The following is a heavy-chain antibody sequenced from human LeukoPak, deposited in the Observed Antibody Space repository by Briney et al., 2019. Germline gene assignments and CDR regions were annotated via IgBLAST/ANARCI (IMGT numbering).Heavy chain of an antibody. CDR3: ARGGEYYYDSSGYYFDY. V-gene: IGHV1-69*05. J-gene: IGHJ4*02. CDR1: GCTFSSYA. D-gene: IGHD3-22*01. Sequence: ASVKVSCKASGCTFSSYAISWVRQAPGQGLEWMGWIIPIFGTANYAQKFQGRVTMTTGKSTSTAYMELSSLRSEDTAVYYCARGGEYYYDSSGYYFDYWGQGTLVTVSS. CDR2: IIPIFGTA.